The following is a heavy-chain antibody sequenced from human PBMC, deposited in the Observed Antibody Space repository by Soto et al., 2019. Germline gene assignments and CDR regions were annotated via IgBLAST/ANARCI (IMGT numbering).Heavy chain of an antibody. D-gene: IGHD6-19*01. Sequence: SETLSLTCAVSGGSISGSSWWSWIRQSPGKGLEWIGEIYHNGNTNYNPSLKSRVSISVDTSKNQFSLEIYPVTASDTAIYYCARDPGRAVALDWGEGTLVTVSS. CDR2: IYHNGNT. CDR1: GGSISGSSW. V-gene: IGHV4-4*02. CDR3: ARDPGRAVALD. J-gene: IGHJ4*02.